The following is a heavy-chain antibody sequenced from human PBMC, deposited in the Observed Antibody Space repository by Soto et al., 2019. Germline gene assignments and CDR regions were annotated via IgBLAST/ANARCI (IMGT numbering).Heavy chain of an antibody. D-gene: IGHD6-19*01. J-gene: IGHJ4*02. CDR1: GFIFSDYP. CDR2: IGVSGADT. V-gene: IGHV3-23*01. Sequence: EVHLLESGGDLVQPGGSLRLSCVASGFIFSDYPMTWVRQAPGKGLEWVSTIGVSGADTYYADSVKGRFTITRDNSKNTVYVQMNSLRAEDTAVYYCAKRAVTGGGWFFDHWGQGALVAVSS. CDR3: AKRAVTGGGWFFDH.